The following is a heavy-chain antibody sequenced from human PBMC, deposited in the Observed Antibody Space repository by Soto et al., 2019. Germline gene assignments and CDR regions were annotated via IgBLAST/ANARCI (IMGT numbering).Heavy chain of an antibody. CDR2: ISAYNGKT. J-gene: IGHJ1*01. D-gene: IGHD2-21*02. Sequence: QVQLVQSGAEVKKPGASVKVSCKASGYTFSNYVISCVRQAPGQGLEWLGWISAYNGKTYDAERLKGRVTMTTDTSTSTAYMELRSLRSDDTAVYYCAREANCGSDCYSPAEYSQHWGQGTLVTVSS. CDR3: AREANCGSDCYSPAEYSQH. V-gene: IGHV1-18*04. CDR1: GYTFSNYV.